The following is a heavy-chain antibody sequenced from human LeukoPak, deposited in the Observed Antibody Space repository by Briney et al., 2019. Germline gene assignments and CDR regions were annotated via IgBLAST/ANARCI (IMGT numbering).Heavy chain of an antibody. D-gene: IGHD6-19*01. CDR2: ISSDGGST. J-gene: IGHJ2*01. CDR3: ARDAGAVAGTTYWYFDL. CDR1: GFTFSIYA. V-gene: IGHV3-23*01. Sequence: PGGSLRLSCAASGFTFSIYAMNWVRQAPGKGLEWVSTISSDGGSTYYADSVKGRLTISRDNSENTLYVQMNSLRVEDTAVYYCARDAGAVAGTTYWYFDLWGRGTLVLVSS.